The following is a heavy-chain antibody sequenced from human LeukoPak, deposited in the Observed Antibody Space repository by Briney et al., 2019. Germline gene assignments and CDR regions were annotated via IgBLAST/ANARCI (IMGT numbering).Heavy chain of an antibody. V-gene: IGHV3-30*03. CDR3: ATGAQSEDPYYYYYMDV. CDR2: ISYDGSNK. D-gene: IGHD1-14*01. Sequence: QPGRSLRLSCAASGFTFSSYGMHWVRQAPGKGLEWVAVISYDGSNKYYADSVKGRFTISRDNSKNTLYLQMNSLRAEDTAVYYCATGAQSEDPYYYYYMDVWGKGTTVTVSS. J-gene: IGHJ6*03. CDR1: GFTFSSYG.